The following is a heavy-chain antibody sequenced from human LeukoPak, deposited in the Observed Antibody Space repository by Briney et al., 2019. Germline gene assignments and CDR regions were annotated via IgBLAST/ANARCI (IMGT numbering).Heavy chain of an antibody. V-gene: IGHV3-23*01. CDR3: ARLDSGSYYTAIDY. J-gene: IGHJ4*02. D-gene: IGHD1-26*01. CDR1: GFTFRSHA. CDR2: IYENGGTT. Sequence: GGSLRLSCVGSGFTFRSHAMSWVRQAPEKGLEFVSGIYENGGTTYYADSVKGRFSISRDNAKNSLYLQMNSLRAEDTAVYYCARLDSGSYYTAIDYWGQGTLVTVSS.